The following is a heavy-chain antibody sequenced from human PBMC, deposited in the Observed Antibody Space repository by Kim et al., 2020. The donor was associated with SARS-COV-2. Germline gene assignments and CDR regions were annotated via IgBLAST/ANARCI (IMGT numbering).Heavy chain of an antibody. CDR2: ISNSGRTI. D-gene: IGHD1-26*01. Sequence: GWSLRLSCAASGFTFSTYEMNWVRQAPGKGLEWVSYISNSGRTIYYGDSVKGRFTISRDNDKSSLSLQMNSLRAEDTAVYYCAREGASVDDAFDIWGQGTMVTVSS. CDR1: GFTFSTYE. J-gene: IGHJ3*02. CDR3: AREGASVDDAFDI. V-gene: IGHV3-48*03.